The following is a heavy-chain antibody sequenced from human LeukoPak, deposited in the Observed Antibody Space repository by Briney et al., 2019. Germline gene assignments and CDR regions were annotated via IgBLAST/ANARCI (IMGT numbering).Heavy chain of an antibody. V-gene: IGHV3-23*01. CDR1: GFTFSNYA. CDR3: AKDLTEGSGH. D-gene: IGHD6-19*01. CDR2: VSGSGGST. J-gene: IGHJ4*02. Sequence: GGSLRLSCAASGFTFSNYALSWVRQAPGKGLEWVSGVSGSGGSTYYADSVKGRFIISRDNSKSTLYLQMNSLRAEDTALYYCAKDLTEGSGHWGQGTLVTVSS.